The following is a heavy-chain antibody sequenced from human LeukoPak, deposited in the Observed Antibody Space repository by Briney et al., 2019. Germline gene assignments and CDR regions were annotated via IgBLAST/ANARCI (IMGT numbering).Heavy chain of an antibody. CDR3: AREGDGDYEDYFDY. Sequence: GASVKVSCKASGYTFTSYGISWVRQAPGQGLEWMGWISAYDGNTNYAQKLQGRVTMTTDTSTSTAYMELRSLRSDDTAVYYCAREGDGDYEDYFDYWGQGTLVTVSS. CDR2: ISAYDGNT. D-gene: IGHD4-17*01. CDR1: GYTFTSYG. J-gene: IGHJ4*02. V-gene: IGHV1-18*01.